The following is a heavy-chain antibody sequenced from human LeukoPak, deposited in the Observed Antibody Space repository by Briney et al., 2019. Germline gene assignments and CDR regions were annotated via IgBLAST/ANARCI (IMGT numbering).Heavy chain of an antibody. CDR1: GGSISSYY. CDR3: ARTGYCSSASCYTASRPYYYYYMDV. Sequence: SETLSLTCTVSGGSISSYYWSWIRQPPGKGLEGIGYIYYSGSTNYNPSLKSRVTISVDTSKNQFSLKLSSVTAADTAVYYCARTGYCSSASCYTASRPYYYYYMDVWGKGITVTVSS. CDR2: IYYSGST. J-gene: IGHJ6*03. D-gene: IGHD2-2*02. V-gene: IGHV4-59*01.